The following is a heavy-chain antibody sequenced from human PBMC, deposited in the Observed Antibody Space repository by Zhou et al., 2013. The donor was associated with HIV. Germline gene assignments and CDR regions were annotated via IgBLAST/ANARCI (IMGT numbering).Heavy chain of an antibody. CDR2: IIPIFGTA. Sequence: QVQLVQSGAEVKKPGSSVKVSCKASGGTFSSYAISWVRQAPGQGLEWMGGIIPIFGTANYAQKFQGRVTITADESTSTAYMELSSLRSEDTAVYYCAREGSRRDIVATTGAFDIWGQGTMVTVSS. CDR1: GGTFSSYA. J-gene: IGHJ3*02. D-gene: IGHD5-12*01. CDR3: AREGSRRDIVATTGAFDI. V-gene: IGHV1-69*12.